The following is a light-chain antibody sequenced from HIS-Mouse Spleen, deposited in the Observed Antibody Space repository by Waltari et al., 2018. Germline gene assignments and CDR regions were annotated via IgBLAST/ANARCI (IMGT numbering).Light chain of an antibody. Sequence: EIVMTQSPATLSVSPGERATLSCRASQSVSSNLAWYQQTPGQAPRLLIYGASTRATGIPARFSGSGSGTEFTPTISSMQSEDFAVFYCQQYNNWPPWTFGQGTKVEIK. CDR1: QSVSSN. CDR2: GAS. J-gene: IGKJ1*01. V-gene: IGKV3-15*01. CDR3: QQYNNWPPWT.